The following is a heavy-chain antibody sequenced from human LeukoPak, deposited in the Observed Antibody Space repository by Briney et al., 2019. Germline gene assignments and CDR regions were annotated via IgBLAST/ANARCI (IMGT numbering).Heavy chain of an antibody. Sequence: GESLKISCKGSQYNSTNYWIAWLRQMPGKGLEWMGIIYPGDSDTRYSPSFQGQVTMSADKSINTAYLQWSSLKASDAAIYYCAKVMTTVTYFFDYWGQGTLVTVSS. CDR3: AKVMTTVTYFFDY. CDR1: QYNSTNYW. CDR2: IYPGDSDT. J-gene: IGHJ4*02. V-gene: IGHV5-51*01. D-gene: IGHD4-11*01.